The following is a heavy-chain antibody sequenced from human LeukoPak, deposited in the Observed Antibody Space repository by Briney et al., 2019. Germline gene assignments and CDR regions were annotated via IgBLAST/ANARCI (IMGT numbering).Heavy chain of an antibody. CDR3: ARRDGYDFDY. J-gene: IGHJ4*02. V-gene: IGHV3-33*01. CDR1: GFTFSSYG. CDR2: IWYDGTNK. Sequence: PGESLKISCAASGFTFSSYGMHWVRQAPGKGLEWVAVIWYDGTNKYYADSVKGRFTISRDNSKNTLYLQMNSLSAEDTAVYYCARRDGYDFDYWGQGTLVTVSS. D-gene: IGHD5-24*01.